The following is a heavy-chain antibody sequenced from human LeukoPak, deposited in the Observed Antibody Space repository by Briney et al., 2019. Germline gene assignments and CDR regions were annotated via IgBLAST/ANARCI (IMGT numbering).Heavy chain of an antibody. D-gene: IGHD6-13*01. V-gene: IGHV3-23*01. CDR1: GFTFSSYA. CDR3: AKDRRIVAVGPRRTIKNWLDP. Sequence: GGSLRLSCAASGFTFSSYAMSWVRQAPGKGLEWVSGISGSDGSTNYADSVKGRFTISRDNSKNTLYLQMKSLRAEDTAVYYCAKDRRIVAVGPRRTIKNWLDPWGQGTLVTVSS. J-gene: IGHJ5*02. CDR2: ISGSDGST.